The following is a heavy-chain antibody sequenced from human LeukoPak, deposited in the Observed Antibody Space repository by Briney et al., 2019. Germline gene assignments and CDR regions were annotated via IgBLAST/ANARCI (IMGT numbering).Heavy chain of an antibody. CDR3: ARDGTSIAIPPDAFDI. V-gene: IGHV1-69*01. D-gene: IGHD6-6*01. CDR2: IIPIFGTA. Sequence: SVKVSCKASGGTFSSYAISWVRHAPGQGLEWMGGIIPIFGTANYAQKFQGRVTTTADESTSTAYMELSSLKSEDTAVYYCARDGTSIAIPPDAFDIWGQGTMVTVSS. J-gene: IGHJ3*02. CDR1: GGTFSSYA.